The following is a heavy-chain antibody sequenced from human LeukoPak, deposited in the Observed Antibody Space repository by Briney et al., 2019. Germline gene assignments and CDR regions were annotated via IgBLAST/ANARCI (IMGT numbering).Heavy chain of an antibody. J-gene: IGHJ4*02. CDR2: ISYDGSNK. CDR1: GFTFSSYG. D-gene: IGHD1-14*01. CDR3: AKGSPWAYGNPPDDY. Sequence: GRSLRLSCAASGFTFSSYGMHWVRQAPGKGLEWVAVISYDGSNKYYADSVKGRFTISRDNSKNTLYLQMNSLRAEDTAVYYCAKGSPWAYGNPPDDYWGQGTLVTVSS. V-gene: IGHV3-30*18.